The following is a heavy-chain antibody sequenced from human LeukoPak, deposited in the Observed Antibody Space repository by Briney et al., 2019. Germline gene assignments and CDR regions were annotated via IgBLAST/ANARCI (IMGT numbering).Heavy chain of an antibody. CDR3: ARDVTAEASGAYY. D-gene: IGHD6-19*01. V-gene: IGHV1-2*02. Sequence: ASVKVSCRASGYTVTGYDMHWVRQAPGQGLELMGWINPNSGGTNSATRFQSRVTMTRDTSISTAYMELSRLRSDDTAVYYSARDVTAEASGAYYWGQGTLFTASS. CDR1: GYTVTGYD. J-gene: IGHJ4*02. CDR2: INPNSGGT.